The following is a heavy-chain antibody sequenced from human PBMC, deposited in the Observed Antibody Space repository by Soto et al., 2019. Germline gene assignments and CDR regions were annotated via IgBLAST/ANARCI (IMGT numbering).Heavy chain of an antibody. V-gene: IGHV1-2*02. D-gene: IGHD3-22*01. J-gene: IGHJ4*02. CDR2: INPNSGGT. CDR3: ARDAYYYDSSGYYDY. Sequence: QVQLVQSGAEVKKPGASVKVSCKASGYTFTGYYMHWVRQAPGQGLEWTGWINPNSGGTNYAQKFQGRVTMTRDTSISTAYMELSRLRSDDTAVYYCARDAYYYDSSGYYDYWGQGTLVTVSS. CDR1: GYTFTGYY.